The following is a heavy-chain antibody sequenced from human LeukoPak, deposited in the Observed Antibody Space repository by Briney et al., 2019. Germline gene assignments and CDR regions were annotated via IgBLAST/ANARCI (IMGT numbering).Heavy chain of an antibody. Sequence: GGSLRLSCAASGFIFSNYGMHWVRQAPGKGLEWVAVISHDGRTEFYADSVTGRFTISRDNSHNTLFLQMESLRPEDTAVYYCARRVSDPYWYFDVWGRGALVTVSS. V-gene: IGHV3-30*03. CDR2: ISHDGRTE. CDR3: ARRVSDPYWYFDV. J-gene: IGHJ2*01. CDR1: GFIFSNYG. D-gene: IGHD4-11*01.